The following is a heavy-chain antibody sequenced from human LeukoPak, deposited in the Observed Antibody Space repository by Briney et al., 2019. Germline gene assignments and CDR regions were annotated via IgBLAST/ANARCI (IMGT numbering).Heavy chain of an antibody. Sequence: PGGSLRLSCAASGFTFYDYAMHWVRHAPGKGLEWVSGISWNSRKMDYADSVRGRFTISRDNDKNSVYLQMNSLTAEDTALYYCAKDTSSSSSFFYLDVWGKGTAVTVSS. V-gene: IGHV3-9*01. J-gene: IGHJ6*03. CDR3: AKDTSSSSSFFYLDV. CDR2: ISWNSRKM. D-gene: IGHD6-6*01. CDR1: GFTFYDYA.